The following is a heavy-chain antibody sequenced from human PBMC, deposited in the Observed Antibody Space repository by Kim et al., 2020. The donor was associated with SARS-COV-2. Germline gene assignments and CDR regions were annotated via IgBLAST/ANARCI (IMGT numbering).Heavy chain of an antibody. CDR2: IWYDGSNK. V-gene: IGHV3-33*06. CDR1: GFTFSSYG. CDR3: AKDGAAVYDYIWGSDRSYYYYGMDG. Sequence: GGSLRLSCAASGFTFSSYGMHWVRQAPGKGLEWVAVIWYDGSNKYYADSVKGRFTISRDNSKNKLYLQMNSLRTEDTAVYYCAKDGAAVYDYIWGSDRSYYYYGMDGWGHGTTVTVSS. J-gene: IGHJ6*02. D-gene: IGHD3-16*02.